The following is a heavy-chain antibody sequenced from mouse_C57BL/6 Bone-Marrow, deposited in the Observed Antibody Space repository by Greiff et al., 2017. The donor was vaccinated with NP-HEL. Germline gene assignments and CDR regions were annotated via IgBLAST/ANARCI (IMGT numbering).Heavy chain of an antibody. V-gene: IGHV14-1*01. CDR3: TPFYYDYDEFAY. J-gene: IGHJ3*01. D-gene: IGHD2-4*01. CDR1: GFNIKDYY. CDR2: IDPEDGDT. Sequence: EVKLMESGAELVRPGASVKLSCTASGFNIKDYYMHWVKQRPEQGLEWIGRIDPEDGDTEYAPKFQGKATMTADTSSNTAYLQLSSLTSEDTAVYYCTPFYYDYDEFAYWGQGTLVTVSA.